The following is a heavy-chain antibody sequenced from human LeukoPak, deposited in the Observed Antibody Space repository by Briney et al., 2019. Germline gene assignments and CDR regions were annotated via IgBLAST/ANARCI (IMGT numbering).Heavy chain of an antibody. J-gene: IGHJ4*02. Sequence: PSETLSLTCTVSGASISSYYWNWIRQPPGKGLEWIGYIYYSGNTNYNPSLKSRVTMSVDTSKNQFSLKVTSVTAAATAVYYCARDRGWLQFDYWGQGTLVTVSS. CDR1: GASISSYY. CDR2: IYYSGNT. D-gene: IGHD5-24*01. V-gene: IGHV4-59*12. CDR3: ARDRGWLQFDY.